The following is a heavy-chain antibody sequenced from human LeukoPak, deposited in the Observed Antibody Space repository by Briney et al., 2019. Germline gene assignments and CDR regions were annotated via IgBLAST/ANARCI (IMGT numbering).Heavy chain of an antibody. D-gene: IGHD6-13*01. CDR1: GFTFDDYA. V-gene: IGHV3-9*01. Sequence: GGPLRLSCAASGFTFDDYAMHWVRQAPGRARVWGSGISWNSGSIGYADSVKGRFTISRDNAKNSLYLQMNSLRAEDTALYYCAKDITRGSSWYLHYYYYYMDVWGKGTTVTVSS. J-gene: IGHJ6*03. CDR2: ISWNSGSI. CDR3: AKDITRGSSWYLHYYYYYMDV.